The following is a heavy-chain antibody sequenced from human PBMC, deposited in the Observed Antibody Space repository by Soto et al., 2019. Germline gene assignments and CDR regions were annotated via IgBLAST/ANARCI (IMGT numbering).Heavy chain of an antibody. CDR1: GFIFGAHA. J-gene: IGHJ4*02. V-gene: IGHV3-20*04. CDR3: ARHGGTPDLYFAY. Sequence: EVQLVESGGGVVRPGGSLRLSCAASGFIFGAHAMSWVRQAPGKGLEWVSAINWIGGSTNYADSMKGRFTISRDNAKNSLYLQMCSLRAEDTALYYCARHGGTPDLYFAYWGQGTPVTVSS. CDR2: INWIGGST. D-gene: IGHD3-16*01.